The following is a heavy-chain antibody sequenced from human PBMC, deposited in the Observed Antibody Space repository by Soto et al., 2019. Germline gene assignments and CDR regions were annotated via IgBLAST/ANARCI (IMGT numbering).Heavy chain of an antibody. CDR1: GGSFSGYY. V-gene: IGHV4-34*01. Sequence: SETLSLTCAVYGGSFSGYYWSWIRQPPGKGLEWIGEINHSGSTNYNPSLKSRVTISVDTSKNQFSLKLSSVTAADTAVYYCARTRAIFGRRLKRHDYNWFDTWGQGTLVTVSS. D-gene: IGHD3-3*01. CDR2: INHSGST. CDR3: ARTRAIFGRRLKRHDYNWFDT. J-gene: IGHJ5*02.